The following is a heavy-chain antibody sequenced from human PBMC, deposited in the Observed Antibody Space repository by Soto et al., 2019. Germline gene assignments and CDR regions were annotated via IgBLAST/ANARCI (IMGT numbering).Heavy chain of an antibody. CDR3: AKDTIVVVVAATLGAFDI. V-gene: IGHV3-23*01. CDR1: GFTFSSYA. D-gene: IGHD2-15*01. CDR2: ISGSGGST. J-gene: IGHJ3*02. Sequence: PGGSLRLSCAASGFTFSSYAMSWVRQAPGKGLEWVSAISGSGGSTYYADSVKGRFTISRDNSKSTLYLQMNSLRAEDTAVYYCAKDTIVVVVAATLGAFDIWGQGTMVTVSS.